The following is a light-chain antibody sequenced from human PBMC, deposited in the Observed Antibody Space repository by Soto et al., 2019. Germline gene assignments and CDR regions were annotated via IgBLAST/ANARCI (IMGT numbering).Light chain of an antibody. CDR3: QQDYKLVEIT. V-gene: IGKV1-33*01. Sequence: DIQMTQSPSSLSASVGDRVTITCQASQDISNSLNWYQQKPGKAPKLLIYDASILETGVPSRFSGSGFGTDFTFRISSLQPEDIATYYCQQDYKLVEITFRHGTRLEIK. CDR1: QDISNS. J-gene: IGKJ5*01. CDR2: DAS.